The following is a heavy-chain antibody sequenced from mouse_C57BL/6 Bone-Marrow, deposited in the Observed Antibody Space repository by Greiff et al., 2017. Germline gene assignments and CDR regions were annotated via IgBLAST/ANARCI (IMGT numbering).Heavy chain of an antibody. Sequence: VQLQQSGAELVRPGASVKLSCKASGFNIKDDYMHWVKQRPEQGLEWIGWIDPENGDTEYASKFQGKATITADTSSNTAYLQLSSLTSEVTAVYYCTSTTVVATPYYCDYWGQGTTLTVSS. D-gene: IGHD1-1*01. V-gene: IGHV14-4*01. CDR1: GFNIKDDY. J-gene: IGHJ2*01. CDR3: TSTTVVATPYYCDY. CDR2: IDPENGDT.